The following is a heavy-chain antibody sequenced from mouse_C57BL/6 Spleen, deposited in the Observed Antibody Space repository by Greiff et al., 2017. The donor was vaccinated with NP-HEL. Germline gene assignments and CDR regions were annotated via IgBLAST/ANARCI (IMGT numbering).Heavy chain of an antibody. Sequence: QVQLQQSGAELVRPGTSVKVSCKASGYAFTNYLIEWVKQRPGQGLEWIGVINPGSGGTNYNEQFKGKATLTADKASRTAYMQLSSLTSEDSAVYFCARCYYDYDGPCYFDVWGTGTTVTVSS. CDR1: GYAFTNYL. V-gene: IGHV1-54*01. CDR3: ARCYYDYDGPCYFDV. CDR2: INPGSGGT. J-gene: IGHJ1*03. D-gene: IGHD2-4*01.